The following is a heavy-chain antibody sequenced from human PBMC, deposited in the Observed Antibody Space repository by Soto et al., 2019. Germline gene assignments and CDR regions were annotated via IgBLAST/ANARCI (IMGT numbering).Heavy chain of an antibody. J-gene: IGHJ4*02. CDR3: ASQTGVAAARFDS. CDR2: IFTSGTT. V-gene: IGHV4-4*07. CDR1: GDSMSSYF. Sequence: QVQRQESGPGLVKPSETLSLTCTVSGDSMSSYFWSWIRQPAGKGLEWIGRIFTSGTTNYNPSLKSRVTMALDTSKNQFSLRLTSVTAADTSFYYCASQTGVAAARFDSWGQGTLVTVSS. D-gene: IGHD6-13*01.